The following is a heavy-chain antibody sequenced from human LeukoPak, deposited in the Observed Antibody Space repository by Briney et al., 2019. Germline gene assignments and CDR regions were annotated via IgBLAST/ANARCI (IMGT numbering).Heavy chain of an antibody. V-gene: IGHV3-23*01. CDR1: GFTFSSYA. CDR2: ISGSGGST. D-gene: IGHD3-3*01. J-gene: IGHJ4*02. CDR3: AKEHSHYDFWSGYYEYYFDY. Sequence: GGSRRLSCAASGFTFSSYAMSWVRQAPGKGLEWVSAISGSGGSTYYADSVKGRFTISRDNSKNTLYLQMNSLRAEDTAVYYCAKEHSHYDFWSGYYEYYFDYWGQGTLVTVSS.